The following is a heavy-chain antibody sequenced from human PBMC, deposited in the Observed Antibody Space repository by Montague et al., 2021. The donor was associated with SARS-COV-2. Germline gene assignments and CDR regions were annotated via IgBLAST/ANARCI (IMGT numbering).Heavy chain of an antibody. CDR1: GGSISSYY. CDR3: ARGKLGYYYGLGVTAHFDY. D-gene: IGHD3-10*01. J-gene: IGHJ4*02. CDR2: INYSGST. Sequence: SETLSLTCTVSGGSISSYYWSWIRQPPGKGLEWIGYINYSGSTNYNPPLKSRVTISVDTSKNQFSLKLSSVTAADTAVYYCARGKLGYYYGLGVTAHFDYWGQGTLVTVSS. V-gene: IGHV4-59*01.